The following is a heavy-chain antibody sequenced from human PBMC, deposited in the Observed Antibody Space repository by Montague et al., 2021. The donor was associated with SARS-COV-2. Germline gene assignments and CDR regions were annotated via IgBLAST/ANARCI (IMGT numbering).Heavy chain of an antibody. CDR3: ARRGDYGGQRFDY. D-gene: IGHD4-23*01. Sequence: YNPSLKSRVTISVDTSKNQFSLTLSSVTAADTAVYYCARRGDYGGQRFDYWGQGTLVSVSS. J-gene: IGHJ4*02. V-gene: IGHV4-39*01.